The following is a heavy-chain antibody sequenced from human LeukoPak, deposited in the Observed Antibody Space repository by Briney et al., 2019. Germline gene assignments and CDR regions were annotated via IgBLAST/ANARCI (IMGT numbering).Heavy chain of an antibody. CDR1: GFTFDDYA. V-gene: IGHV3-9*03. CDR2: ISWNSGSI. J-gene: IGHJ4*02. Sequence: GGSLRLSCAASGFTFDDYAMHWVRQAPGKGLEWVSGISWNSGSIGYADSVKGRFTISRDNAKNSLYLQMNSLRVEDMAVYYCARIMGATYFDYWGQGTLVTVSS. CDR3: ARIMGATYFDY. D-gene: IGHD1-26*01.